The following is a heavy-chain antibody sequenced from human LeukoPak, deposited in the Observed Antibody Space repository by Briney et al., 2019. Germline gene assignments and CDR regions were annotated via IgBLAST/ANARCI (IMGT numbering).Heavy chain of an antibody. CDR1: GFAISNYW. CDR3: VRDGDGPIDCDY. Sequence: PGGSLRLSCAASGFAISNYWMHWVRQTPGKGLVWVSYINNDGSGTTYADSVKGRFIISRDNAKNTLHLQMNSLRVEDTAVYYCVRDGDGPIDCDYWGQGALVTVSS. V-gene: IGHV3-74*01. D-gene: IGHD3-16*02. J-gene: IGHJ4*02. CDR2: INNDGSGT.